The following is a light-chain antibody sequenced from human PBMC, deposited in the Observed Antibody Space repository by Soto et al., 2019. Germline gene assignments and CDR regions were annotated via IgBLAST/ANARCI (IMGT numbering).Light chain of an antibody. CDR2: GAS. J-gene: IGKJ2*01. Sequence: IVMTQSPATLSVSPGERATLSCRASQSVSDNLAWYQQKPGQAPRLLIYGASTRATGIPARFSGSGSGTEFTLSISSLQSEDFAVYYCQHYNDWVKTFGQGTKLEIK. V-gene: IGKV3-15*01. CDR1: QSVSDN. CDR3: QHYNDWVKT.